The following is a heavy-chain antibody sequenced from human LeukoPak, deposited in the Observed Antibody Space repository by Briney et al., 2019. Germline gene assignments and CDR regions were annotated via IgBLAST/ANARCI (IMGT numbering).Heavy chain of an antibody. D-gene: IGHD1-1*01. CDR1: GFTFSSYA. CDR3: TTGVATTWHDGY. Sequence: QSGGSLRLSCAASGFTFSSYAMSWVRQAPGKGLEWVSAISGSGGSTYYADSVKGRFTISRDNSKNTLYLQMDSLETEDTAIYYCTTGVATTWHDGYWGQGTLVTVSS. J-gene: IGHJ4*02. V-gene: IGHV3-23*01. CDR2: ISGSGGST.